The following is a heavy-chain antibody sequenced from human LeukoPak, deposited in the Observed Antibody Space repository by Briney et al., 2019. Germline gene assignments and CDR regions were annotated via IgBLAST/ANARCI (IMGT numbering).Heavy chain of an antibody. J-gene: IGHJ3*02. CDR3: TRVETNYYDSSGYGAFDI. V-gene: IGHV3-49*04. CDR2: IRSKAYGGTT. Sequence: GGSLRLSCTASGFTFGDYAMSWVRQAPGKGLEWVGFIRSKAYGGTTEYAASVKGRFTISRDDSKSIAHLQMNSLKTEDTAVYYCTRVETNYYDSSGYGAFDIWGQGTMVTVSS. D-gene: IGHD3-22*01. CDR1: GFTFGDYA.